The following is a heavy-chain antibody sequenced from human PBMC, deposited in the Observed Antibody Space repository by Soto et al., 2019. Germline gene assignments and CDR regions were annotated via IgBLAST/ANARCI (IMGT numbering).Heavy chain of an antibody. Sequence: SLKISCKGSGYSFTSYWIGWVRQMPGKGLEWMGIIYPGDSDTRYSPSFQGQVTISADKSISTAYLQWSSLKASDTAMYYCARQIGYCSSTSCSGPYYYYGMDVWGQGTTVTVSS. CDR1: GYSFTSYW. V-gene: IGHV5-51*01. D-gene: IGHD2-2*01. J-gene: IGHJ6*02. CDR2: IYPGDSDT. CDR3: ARQIGYCSSTSCSGPYYYYGMDV.